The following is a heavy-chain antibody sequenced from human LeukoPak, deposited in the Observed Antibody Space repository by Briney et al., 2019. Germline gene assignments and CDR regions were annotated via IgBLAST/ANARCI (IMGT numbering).Heavy chain of an antibody. J-gene: IGHJ4*02. Sequence: QTGGSLRLSCAASGFTSSKYAITWVRQAPGKGLEWVSATSGSGTTTFYADSVKGRFTISRDNSKNTLFLQMNSLRAEDTAVYYCAKTVEATTYFDYWGQGTLVTVSS. CDR3: AKTVEATTYFDY. D-gene: IGHD1-26*01. CDR1: GFTSSKYA. CDR2: TSGSGTTT. V-gene: IGHV3-23*01.